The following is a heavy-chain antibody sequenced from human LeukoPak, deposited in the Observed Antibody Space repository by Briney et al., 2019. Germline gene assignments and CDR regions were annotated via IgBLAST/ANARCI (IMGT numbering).Heavy chain of an antibody. CDR1: GGSFSGYY. V-gene: IGHV4-34*01. Sequence: SETQSLTCAVYGGSFSGYYWSWIRQPPGQGLEWIGEINHSGSTNYNPSLKSRVTISVDTSKNQFSLKLSSVTAADTAVYYCARNSPAVSNWFDPWGQGTLVTVSS. CDR2: INHSGST. J-gene: IGHJ5*02. D-gene: IGHD2-21*01. CDR3: ARNSPAVSNWFDP.